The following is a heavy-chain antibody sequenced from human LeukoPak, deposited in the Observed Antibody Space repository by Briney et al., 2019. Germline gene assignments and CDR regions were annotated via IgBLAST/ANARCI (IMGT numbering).Heavy chain of an antibody. J-gene: IGHJ4*02. Sequence: ASVKVSCKASGYTFTSYSMHWVRQAPGQRLEWMGWINAGNGNTKYSQRFQGRVTITRDTSASTAYMELSSLRSEDTAMYYCASPEPTGSGSYFLDYWGQGTRVTVSS. D-gene: IGHD3-10*01. CDR1: GYTFTSYS. CDR2: INAGNGNT. CDR3: ASPEPTGSGSYFLDY. V-gene: IGHV1-3*01.